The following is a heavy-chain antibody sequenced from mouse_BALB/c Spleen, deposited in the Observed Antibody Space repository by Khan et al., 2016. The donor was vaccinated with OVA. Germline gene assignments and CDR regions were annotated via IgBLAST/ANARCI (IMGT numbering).Heavy chain of an antibody. V-gene: IGHV3-1*02. Sequence: EVQLQESGPDLVKPSQSLSLTCTVTGYSITSGYSWHWIRQFPGNKLEWMGYIYFSGSINYNSALKSRISITRDTSKNQFFLQLKSVTTEDTATYYCARDGNYMDYLGQGTSVTVSS. CDR2: IYFSGSI. D-gene: IGHD2-1*01. J-gene: IGHJ4*01. CDR3: ARDGNYMDY. CDR1: GYSITSGYS.